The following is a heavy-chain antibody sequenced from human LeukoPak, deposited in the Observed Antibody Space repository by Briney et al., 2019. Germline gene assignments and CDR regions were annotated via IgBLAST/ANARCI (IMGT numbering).Heavy chain of an antibody. J-gene: IGHJ4*02. D-gene: IGHD5-24*01. CDR1: GYTFTSYA. CDR2: INAGNGNT. CDR3: ARDLPSGRVDGYTAVGGGDY. Sequence: GASVKVSCKASGYTFTSYAMHWVRQAPGQRLEWMGWINAGNGNTKYSQKFQGRVTITRDTSASTAYMELSSLRSEDMAVYYCARDLPSGRVDGYTAVGGGDYWGQGTLVTVSS. V-gene: IGHV1-3*01.